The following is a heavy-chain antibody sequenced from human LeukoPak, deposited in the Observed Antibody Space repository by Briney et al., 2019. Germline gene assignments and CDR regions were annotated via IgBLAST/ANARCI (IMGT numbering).Heavy chain of an antibody. D-gene: IGHD3-3*01. J-gene: IGHJ6*02. V-gene: IGHV1-24*01. CDR3: ATPTGLRFGPYYYYGMDV. Sequence: GASVKVSCKVSGYTLTELSMHWVRQAPGKGLEWMGGFDPEDCETIYAQKFQGRVTMTEDTSTDTAYMELSSLRSEDTAVYYCATPTGLRFGPYYYYGMDVWGQGTTVTVSS. CDR2: FDPEDCET. CDR1: GYTLTELS.